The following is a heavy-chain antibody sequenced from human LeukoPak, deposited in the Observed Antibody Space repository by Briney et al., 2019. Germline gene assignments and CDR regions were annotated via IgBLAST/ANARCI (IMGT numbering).Heavy chain of an antibody. Sequence: GASVKVSCKASGYTFTGYYMHWVRQAPGQGLEWMGWINPNSGGTNYAQKFQGRVTMTRDTSISTVYMELSRLRSDDTAVYYCARLHLGELSSGFDYWGQGTLVTVSS. D-gene: IGHD3-16*02. V-gene: IGHV1-2*02. CDR3: ARLHLGELSSGFDY. J-gene: IGHJ4*02. CDR1: GYTFTGYY. CDR2: INPNSGGT.